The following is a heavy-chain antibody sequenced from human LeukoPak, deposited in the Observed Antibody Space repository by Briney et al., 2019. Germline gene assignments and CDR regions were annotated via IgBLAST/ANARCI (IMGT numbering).Heavy chain of an antibody. Sequence: GGSLRLSCAASGFTFSSYGMHWVRQAPGKGLEWVAFIRYGGSNKYYADSVKGRFTISRDNSKNTLYLQMNSLRAEDTAVYYCAKDSSTYYYGSGSYGGSVDYWGQGTLVTVSS. D-gene: IGHD3-10*01. J-gene: IGHJ4*02. CDR2: IRYGGSNK. V-gene: IGHV3-30*02. CDR1: GFTFSSYG. CDR3: AKDSSTYYYGSGSYGGSVDY.